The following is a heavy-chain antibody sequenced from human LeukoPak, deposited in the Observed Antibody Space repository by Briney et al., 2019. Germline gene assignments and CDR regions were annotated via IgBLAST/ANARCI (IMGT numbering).Heavy chain of an antibody. CDR1: GGSISSSSYY. CDR2: IYYSGST. Sequence: SETLSLTCTVSGGSISSSSYYWGWIRQPPGKGLEWIGSIYYSGSTYYNPSLKSRVTISVDTSKNQFSLKLSSVTAADTAVYYCARRRIVAGGTDNWGQGTLVTVSS. CDR3: ARRRIVAGGTDN. J-gene: IGHJ4*02. D-gene: IGHD2-21*02. V-gene: IGHV4-39*01.